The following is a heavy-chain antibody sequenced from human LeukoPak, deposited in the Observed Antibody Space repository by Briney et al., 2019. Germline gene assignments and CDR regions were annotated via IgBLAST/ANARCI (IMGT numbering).Heavy chain of an antibody. CDR3: ARARSRWNYFDY. J-gene: IGHJ4*02. V-gene: IGHV4-59*01. D-gene: IGHD6-19*01. CDR1: GASIRGYY. Sequence: PSETLSLTCTVSGASIRGYYWTWIRQPPGKGLELIGNSFHSGSTNYNPSLKSRVTISIDTSKNRFSLNLSSVTAAHTAVYYCARARSRWNYFDYWGQGSLVTVSS. CDR2: SFHSGST.